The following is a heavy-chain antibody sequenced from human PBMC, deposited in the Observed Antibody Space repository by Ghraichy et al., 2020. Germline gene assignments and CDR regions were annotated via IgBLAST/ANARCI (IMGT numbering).Heavy chain of an antibody. CDR1: GGSFSGYY. J-gene: IGHJ4*02. CDR3: ARKWYYGSGSFDY. Sequence: SETLSLTCAVYGGSFSGYYWSWIRQPPGKGLEWIGEINHSGSTNYNPSLKSRVTISVDTSKNQFSLKLSSVTAADTAVYYCARKWYYGSGSFDYWGQGTLVTVSS. V-gene: IGHV4-34*01. CDR2: INHSGST. D-gene: IGHD3-10*01.